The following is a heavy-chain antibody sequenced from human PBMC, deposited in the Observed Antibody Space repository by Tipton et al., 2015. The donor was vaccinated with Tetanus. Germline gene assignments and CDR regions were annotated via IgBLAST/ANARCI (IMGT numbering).Heavy chain of an antibody. CDR1: GGSISSSNYY. V-gene: IGHV4-39*01. CDR3: ARQDRGYDSSGPLRRFLDY. Sequence: TLSLTCIVSGGSISSSNYYWGWIRQPPGKGLEWIGSTYYSGSTYYNPSLKSRVTISVDTSKNQFSLRLSSVTAADTAVYYCARQDRGYDSSGPLRRFLDYWGQGTLLTVSS. CDR2: TYYSGST. D-gene: IGHD3-22*01. J-gene: IGHJ4*02.